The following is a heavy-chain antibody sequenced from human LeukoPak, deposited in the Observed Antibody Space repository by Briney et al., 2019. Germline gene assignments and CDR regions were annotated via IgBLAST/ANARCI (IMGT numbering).Heavy chain of an antibody. Sequence: GGSLRLSCAASGFTFSSYAMSWVRQAPGKGLEWVSAISGSGGSTYCADSVKGRFTISRDNSKNTLYLQMNSLRAEDTAVYYCAKDIRLLYHNWFDPWGQGTLVTVSS. CDR2: ISGSGGST. V-gene: IGHV3-23*01. J-gene: IGHJ5*02. CDR3: AKDIRLLYHNWFDP. D-gene: IGHD2-8*01. CDR1: GFTFSSYA.